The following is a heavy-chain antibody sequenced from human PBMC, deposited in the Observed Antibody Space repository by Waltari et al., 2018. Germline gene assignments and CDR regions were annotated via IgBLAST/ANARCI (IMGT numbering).Heavy chain of an antibody. CDR1: GGSIRSGNYY. CDR2: IFYSGST. CDR3: ARIRGAGLLDY. J-gene: IGHJ4*02. V-gene: IGHV4-30-4*01. Sequence: QVQLQESGPGLVKPSQTLSLTCTVSGGSIRSGNYYWSWIRQSPGNGLELIGKIFYSGSTYYTPSRKSRLTISVDKSKNQCSLKMSSVTAADTAVYYCARIRGAGLLDYWGQGTLVTVSS. D-gene: IGHD3-10*01.